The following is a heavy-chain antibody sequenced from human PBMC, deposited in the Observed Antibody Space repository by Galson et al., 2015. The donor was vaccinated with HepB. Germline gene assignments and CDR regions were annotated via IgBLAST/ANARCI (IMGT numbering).Heavy chain of an antibody. CDR1: GFTFSSYG. J-gene: IGHJ6*02. Sequence: SLRLSCAASGFTFSSYGMHWVRQAPGKGLEWVAVISYDGSNKYYADSVKGRFTISRDNSKSTLYLQMDSLRAEDTAVYYCAKDQGLVVVTAIGDYGMDVWGQGNLVTVSS. V-gene: IGHV3-30*18. CDR3: AKDQGLVVVTAIGDYGMDV. CDR2: ISYDGSNK. D-gene: IGHD2-21*02.